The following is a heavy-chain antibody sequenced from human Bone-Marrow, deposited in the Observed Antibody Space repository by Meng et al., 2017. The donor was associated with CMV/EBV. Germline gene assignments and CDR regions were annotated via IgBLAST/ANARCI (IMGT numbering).Heavy chain of an antibody. J-gene: IGHJ6*02. D-gene: IGHD6-6*01. CDR1: GFTFSSYD. CDR2: IGTAGDT. Sequence: GESLKISCAASGFTFSSYDMHWVRQATGKGLEWVSAIGTAGDTYYPGSVKGRFTISRENAKNSLYLEMNSLRAGDTAVYYCARNLCSSSSRGSGMDVWGQGTTVTVSS. V-gene: IGHV3-13*01. CDR3: ARNLCSSSSRGSGMDV.